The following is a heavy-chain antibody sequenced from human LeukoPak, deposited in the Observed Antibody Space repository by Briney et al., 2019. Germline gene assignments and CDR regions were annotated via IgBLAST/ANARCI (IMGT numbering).Heavy chain of an antibody. CDR2: IYYSGST. J-gene: IGHJ5*02. D-gene: IGHD3-10*01. Sequence: SETLSLTCTVSGGSISSSSYYWGWIRQPPGKGLEWIGSIYYSGSTYYNPSLKSRVTISVDTSKNQFSLKLSSVTAADTAVYHCATRTGSYGSGNWFDPWGQGTLVTVSS. CDR3: ATRTGSYGSGNWFDP. CDR1: GGSISSSSYY. V-gene: IGHV4-39*07.